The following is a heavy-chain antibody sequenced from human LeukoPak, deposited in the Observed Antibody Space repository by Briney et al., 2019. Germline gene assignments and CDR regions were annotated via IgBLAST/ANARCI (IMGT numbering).Heavy chain of an antibody. J-gene: IGHJ4*02. D-gene: IGHD3-10*01. CDR1: GGSFSGYF. Sequence: SETLSLTCAVYGGSFSGYFWTWIRQPPGKGLEWIGEINHSGSTNYNPSLKSRVSMSVDTSKNQFSLKLSSVTAADTAVYYCARRIRGVTVDYWAREPWSPSPQ. V-gene: IGHV4-34*01. CDR2: INHSGST. CDR3: ARRIRGVTVDY.